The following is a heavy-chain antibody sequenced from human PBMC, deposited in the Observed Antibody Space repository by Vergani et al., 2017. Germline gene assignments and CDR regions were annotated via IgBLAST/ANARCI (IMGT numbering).Heavy chain of an antibody. CDR2: IYCSGST. V-gene: IGHV4-31*03. D-gene: IGHD2-15*01. CDR3: ARVESCSGGSCYPAVTSD. Sequence: QVQLQESGPGLVKPSQTLSLTCTVSGGSISSGGYYWSWIRQHPGKGLEWIGYIYCSGSTYYNPSLKSRVTISVDTSKNQFSLKLSSVTAADTAVYYCARVESCSGGSCYPAVTSDWGQGTLVTVSS. J-gene: IGHJ4*02. CDR1: GGSISSGGYY.